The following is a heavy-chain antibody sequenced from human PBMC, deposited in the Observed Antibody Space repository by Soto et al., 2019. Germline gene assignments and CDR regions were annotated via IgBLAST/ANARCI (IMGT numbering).Heavy chain of an antibody. Sequence: ASVKVSCKASGYTFTSYAMHWVRQAPGQRLEWMGWINAGNGNTKYSQKFQGRVTITRDTSASTAYMELSSLRSEDTAVYYCARAPPYYDSSGPIICFDYWGQGTLVTVSS. CDR3: ARAPPYYDSSGPIICFDY. V-gene: IGHV1-3*01. CDR2: INAGNGNT. D-gene: IGHD3-22*01. CDR1: GYTFTSYA. J-gene: IGHJ4*02.